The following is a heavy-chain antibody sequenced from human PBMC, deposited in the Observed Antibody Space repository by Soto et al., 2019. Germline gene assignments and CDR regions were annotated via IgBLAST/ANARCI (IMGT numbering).Heavy chain of an antibody. CDR2: TTAYNGNT. Sequence: GSVKVYFRASGYPFTSYGISLVRRAPGQGLEWMGWTTAYNGNTNYAQKLQGRVTMTTDTSTSTAYMELRSLRSDDTAVYYCARDLGGIVVVVAATAGGYYHYGMDVWGQGTPVTVSS. V-gene: IGHV1-18*01. CDR1: GYPFTSYG. D-gene: IGHD2-15*01. J-gene: IGHJ6*01. CDR3: ARDLGGIVVVVAATAGGYYHYGMDV.